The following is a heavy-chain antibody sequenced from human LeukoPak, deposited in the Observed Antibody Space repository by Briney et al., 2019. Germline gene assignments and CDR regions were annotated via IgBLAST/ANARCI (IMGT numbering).Heavy chain of an antibody. J-gene: IGHJ4*02. CDR3: VRDFASGSYYNLFDY. Sequence: PGGSLRLSCAASGFTFNFFSMYWVRQSPGKGLEWVAVISYDATNEYYADSVKGRFTTSRDDSKSTLYLQMNSLRAEDTTVYYCVRDFASGSYYNLFDYWGQGTLVTVSS. CDR2: ISYDATNE. CDR1: GFTFNFFS. V-gene: IGHV3-30*04. D-gene: IGHD3-10*01.